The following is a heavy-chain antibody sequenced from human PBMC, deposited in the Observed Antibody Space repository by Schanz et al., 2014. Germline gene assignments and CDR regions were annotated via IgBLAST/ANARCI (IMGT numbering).Heavy chain of an antibody. CDR3: VSSGSYSSYAF. Sequence: EVQLVESGGGLIQPGGSLRLSCAASGFGFSSYSMNWVRQAPGKGLEWVSYISGSSRTIYYADSMKGRFTISRDNAKNSLYLQMNSLRAEDTAVYHCVSSGSYSSYAFWGQGTLVNVSS. D-gene: IGHD3-10*01. CDR1: GFGFSSYS. CDR2: ISGSSRTI. V-gene: IGHV3-48*01. J-gene: IGHJ4*02.